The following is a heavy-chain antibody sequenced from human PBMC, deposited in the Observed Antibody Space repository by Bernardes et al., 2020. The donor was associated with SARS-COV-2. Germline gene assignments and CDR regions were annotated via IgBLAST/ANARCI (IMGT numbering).Heavy chain of an antibody. CDR2: IYSGGST. V-gene: IGHV3-53*01. CDR3: ARDRAGSGSGDDY. J-gene: IGHJ4*02. CDR1: GFTVSSNY. Sequence: GGPLRLSCAASGFTVSSNYMSWVRQAPGKGLEWVSVIYSGGSTYYADSVKGRFTISRDNSKNTLYLQMNSLRAEDTAVYYCARDRAGSGSGDDYWGQGTLVTVSS. D-gene: IGHD3-10*01.